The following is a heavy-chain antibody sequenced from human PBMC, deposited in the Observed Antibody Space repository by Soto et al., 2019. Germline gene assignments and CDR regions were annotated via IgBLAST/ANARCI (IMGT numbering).Heavy chain of an antibody. Sequence: EVQLVESGGGLVKPGGSLRLSCAASGFTFSSYSMNWVRQAPGKGLEWVSSISSSSSYIYYADSVKGRFTISRDNAKNSPYLQQNSLRAHDTAVYYCARDASIAAPFDYWGQGTLVTVSS. CDR1: GFTFSSYS. V-gene: IGHV3-21*01. D-gene: IGHD6-6*01. CDR3: ARDASIAAPFDY. J-gene: IGHJ4*02. CDR2: ISSSSSYI.